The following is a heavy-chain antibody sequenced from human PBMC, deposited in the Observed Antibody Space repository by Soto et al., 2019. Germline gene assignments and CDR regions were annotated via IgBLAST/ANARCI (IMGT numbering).Heavy chain of an antibody. Sequence: QVQLQESGPGLVKPSQTLSLTCTVSGGSISSGGYYWSWIRQHPGKGLEWIGYIYYSGSTYYNPSLKSRVTISVDTSKNQFSLKLSSVTAADTAVYYCARVVLFRPPLGVIGELYYYMDVWGKGTTVTVSS. CDR3: ARVVLFRPPLGVIGELYYYMDV. CDR1: GGSISSGGYY. V-gene: IGHV4-31*03. D-gene: IGHD3-10*01. J-gene: IGHJ6*03. CDR2: IYYSGST.